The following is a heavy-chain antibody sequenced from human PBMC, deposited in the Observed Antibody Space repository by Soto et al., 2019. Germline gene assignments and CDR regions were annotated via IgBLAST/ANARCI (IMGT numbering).Heavy chain of an antibody. V-gene: IGHV2-5*02. J-gene: IGHJ4*02. CDR3: AHRLTLNSNWNYGRFDC. CDR2: IYWDDDK. D-gene: IGHD1-20*01. Sequence: QITLKESGPTLVKPTQTLTLTCTFSGFSLTTSGVGVGWIRQPPGKALEWLALIYWDDDKRYNPSLRSRLTLTEXXSXKXXVLTMTNMDPVDTATYYCAHRLTLNSNWNYGRFDCWGQGTLVTVSS. CDR1: GFSLTTSGVG.